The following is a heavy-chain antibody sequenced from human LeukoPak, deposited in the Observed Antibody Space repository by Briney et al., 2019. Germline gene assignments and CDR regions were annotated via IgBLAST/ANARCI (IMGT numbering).Heavy chain of an antibody. CDR1: GFTFSSYA. CDR3: AKDSTGLWFGELSSSYFDY. Sequence: GGSLRLSCAASGFTFSSYAMSWVRQAPGKGLEWVSAISGSGGSTYYADSVKGRFTISRDNSKNTLYVQIKSRRPDDTDLYYCAKDSTGLWFGELSSSYFDYWGQGTLVTVSS. V-gene: IGHV3-23*01. CDR2: ISGSGGST. J-gene: IGHJ4*02. D-gene: IGHD3-10*01.